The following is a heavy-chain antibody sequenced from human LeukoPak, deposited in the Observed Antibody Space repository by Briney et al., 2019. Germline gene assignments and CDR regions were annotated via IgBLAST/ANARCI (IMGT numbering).Heavy chain of an antibody. CDR3: ARHGASGSYLYYFDY. CDR2: IYYSGNT. D-gene: IGHD1-26*01. J-gene: IGHJ4*02. CDR1: GGSISHYY. V-gene: IGHV4-59*08. Sequence: SETLSLTCTVSGGSISHYYWSWIRQPPGKRLEWIGYIYYSGNTNYNPSLKSRVTISVDTSKNQFSLKLSSVTAADTAVYFCARHGASGSYLYYFDYWGQGTLVTVSS.